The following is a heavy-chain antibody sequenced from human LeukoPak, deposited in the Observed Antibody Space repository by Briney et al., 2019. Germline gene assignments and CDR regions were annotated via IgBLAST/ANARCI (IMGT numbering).Heavy chain of an antibody. D-gene: IGHD4/OR15-4a*01. CDR1: GGTFSSYA. CDR2: IHPNSGDT. J-gene: IGHJ4*02. Sequence: ASVKVSCKASGGTFSSYAISWVRQARGQGLEWMGWIHPNSGDTGYAQKFQGRVTIIRNTSISTACMELSSLRSDDTAVYYCARGKPSDYGANFDYWGQGTLVTVSS. CDR3: ARGKPSDYGANFDY. V-gene: IGHV1-8*03.